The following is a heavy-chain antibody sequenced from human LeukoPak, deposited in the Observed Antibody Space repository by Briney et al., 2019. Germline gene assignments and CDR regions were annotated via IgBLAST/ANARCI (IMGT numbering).Heavy chain of an antibody. V-gene: IGHV4-59*01. Sequence: SETLSLTCTVSGGSISSYYRSWIRQPPGKGLEWIGYIYYSGSTNYNPSLKSRVTISVDTSKNQFSLKLSSVTAADTAVYYCARGGGSSSWYYYGMDVWGKGTTVTVSS. CDR3: ARGGGSSSWYYYGMDV. CDR2: IYYSGST. D-gene: IGHD6-13*01. CDR1: GGSISSYY. J-gene: IGHJ6*04.